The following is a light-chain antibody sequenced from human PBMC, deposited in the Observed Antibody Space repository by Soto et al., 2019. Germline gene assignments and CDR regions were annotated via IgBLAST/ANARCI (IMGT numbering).Light chain of an antibody. V-gene: IGLV1-51*02. CDR2: ENN. CDR1: SSNIGNNY. J-gene: IGLJ1*01. Sequence: VLTQPPAVSAAPGQKVTISCSGSSSNIGNNYVSWYQQLPGTAPKLLIYENNKRPSGIPDRFSGSTSGTSATLGITGLQTGDEADYYCGTWDSSLSAYVFGTGTKVTVL. CDR3: GTWDSSLSAYV.